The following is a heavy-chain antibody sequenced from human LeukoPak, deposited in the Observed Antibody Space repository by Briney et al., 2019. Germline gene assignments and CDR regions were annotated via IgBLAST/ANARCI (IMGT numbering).Heavy chain of an antibody. CDR2: INHSGST. CDR3: ARGLSGSYYRTLDY. D-gene: IGHD1-26*01. Sequence: SETLSLTCAVYGGSFSGYYWSWIRQPPGKGLEWIGEINHSGSTNYNPSLKSRVTISVGTSKNQFSLKLSSVTAADTAVYYCARGLSGSYYRTLDYWGQGTLVTVSS. V-gene: IGHV4-34*01. J-gene: IGHJ4*02. CDR1: GGSFSGYY.